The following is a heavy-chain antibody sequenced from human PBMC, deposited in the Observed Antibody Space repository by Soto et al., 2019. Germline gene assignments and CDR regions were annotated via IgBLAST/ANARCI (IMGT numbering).Heavy chain of an antibody. CDR1: GGTFSSYS. CDR2: IIPILNVR. D-gene: IGHD3-16*01. V-gene: IGHV1-69*02. CDR3: ARSTRTREILATVGVDF. J-gene: IGHJ4*02. Sequence: QVQLVQSGAEVKKPGSSVKVSCKASGGTFSSYSISWVRQAPGQGLEWMGRIIPILNVRNYAQKFQGRVTITAEKSPGAAYVALRSLRTEDTAVYYCARSTRTREILATVGVDFWGQGTPVTVSS.